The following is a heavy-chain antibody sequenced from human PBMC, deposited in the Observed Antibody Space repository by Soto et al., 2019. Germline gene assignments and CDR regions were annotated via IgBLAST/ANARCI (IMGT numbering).Heavy chain of an antibody. CDR2: ISSSSSYI. Sequence: PGGSLRLSCAASGFTFSSYSMNWVRQAPGKGLEWVSSISSSSSYIYYADSVKGRFTISRDNAKNSLYLQMNSLRAEDTAVYYCARGDYDFWSGYYGSGVYYYGMDVWGQGTTVTVSS. J-gene: IGHJ6*01. V-gene: IGHV3-21*01. D-gene: IGHD3-3*01. CDR1: GFTFSSYS. CDR3: ARGDYDFWSGYYGSGVYYYGMDV.